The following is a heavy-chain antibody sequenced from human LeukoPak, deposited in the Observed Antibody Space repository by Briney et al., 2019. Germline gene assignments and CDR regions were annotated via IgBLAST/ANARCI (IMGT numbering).Heavy chain of an antibody. J-gene: IGHJ4*02. CDR3: RQTDDSSGYYYFDY. CDR1: GGSFSGYY. Sequence: PSETLSLTCAVYGGSFSGYYWSWIRQPPGKGLEWIGEINHSGSTNYNPSLKSRVTISVDTSKNQFSLKLSSVTAADTAVYYCRQTDDSSGYYYFDYWGQGTLVTASS. D-gene: IGHD3-22*01. CDR2: INHSGST. V-gene: IGHV4-34*01.